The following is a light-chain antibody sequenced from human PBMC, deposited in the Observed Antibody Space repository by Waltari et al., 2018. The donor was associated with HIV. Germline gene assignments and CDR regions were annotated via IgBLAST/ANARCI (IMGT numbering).Light chain of an antibody. V-gene: IGLV3-25*03. J-gene: IGLJ2*01. CDR2: KDT. Sequence: SYELTQAPSVSVSPGQTAKITCSGDALSRHFVFWYQQTSGQAPRMMIFKDTERPTGIPARFSASTSGSTSTLTISGVQAKDEADYDCQSGHNSDSIFGGGTKLTVL. CDR1: ALSRHF. CDR3: QSGHNSDSI.